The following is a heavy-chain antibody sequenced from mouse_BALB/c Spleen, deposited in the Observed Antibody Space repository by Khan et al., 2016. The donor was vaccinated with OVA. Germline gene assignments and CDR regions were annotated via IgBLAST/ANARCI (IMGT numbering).Heavy chain of an antibody. V-gene: IGHV5-6*01. J-gene: IGHJ3*01. CDR3: ASHLTGSFAY. Sequence: EVQGVESGGDLVKPGGSLKLSCAASGFSFSSYSMSWVRQTPDKRLEWVATISSGGDYTYYPDIVKRRFTISRDNAKNTLYLQMSSLKSEDTAMYYCASHLTGSFAYWGQGTLVTVSA. CDR2: ISSGGDYT. D-gene: IGHD4-1*01. CDR1: GFSFSSYS.